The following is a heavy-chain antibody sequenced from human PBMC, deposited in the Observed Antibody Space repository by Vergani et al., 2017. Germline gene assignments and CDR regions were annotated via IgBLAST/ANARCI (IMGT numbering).Heavy chain of an antibody. V-gene: IGHV3-7*03. Sequence: EVQLLESGGGLVQPGGSLRLSCAASGFTFSSYWMSWVRQAPGKGLEWVANIKQDGSEKYYVDSVKGRFTISRDNAKNSLYLQMNSLRAEDTAVYYCARGGNYYGSGSYFHDAFDIWGQGTMVTVSS. CDR1: GFTFSSYW. D-gene: IGHD3-10*01. J-gene: IGHJ3*02. CDR2: IKQDGSEK. CDR3: ARGGNYYGSGSYFHDAFDI.